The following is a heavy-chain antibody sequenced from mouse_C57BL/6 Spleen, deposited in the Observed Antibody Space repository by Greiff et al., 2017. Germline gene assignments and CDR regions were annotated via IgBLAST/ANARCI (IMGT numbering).Heavy chain of an antibody. CDR1: GFTFSDYY. Sequence: EVKLVESEGGLVQPGSSMKLSCTASGFTFSDYYMAWVRPVPEKGLEWVANINYDGSSTYYLDSLQSRFIISRDNAKNILYLQMSSLKSEDTATYYCAREVYDYDGGFDYWGKGTTLTGSS. D-gene: IGHD2-4*01. CDR2: INYDGSST. J-gene: IGHJ2*01. V-gene: IGHV5-16*01. CDR3: AREVYDYDGGFDY.